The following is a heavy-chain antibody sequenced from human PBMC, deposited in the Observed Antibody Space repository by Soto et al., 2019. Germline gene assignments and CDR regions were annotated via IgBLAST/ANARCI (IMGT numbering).Heavy chain of an antibody. CDR2: ISGSAGST. V-gene: IGHV3-23*01. CDR3: AKESASSYFPLDY. D-gene: IGHD2-2*01. CDR1: GFTFSDYA. J-gene: IGHJ4*02. Sequence: GGSLRLSCAASGFTFSDYAMTWVRQAPGKGLEWVSTISGSAGSTYYADSVKGRFTISRDNSKNTLYLQLNSLRVEDTALYYCAKESASSYFPLDYWGQGTLVTVSS.